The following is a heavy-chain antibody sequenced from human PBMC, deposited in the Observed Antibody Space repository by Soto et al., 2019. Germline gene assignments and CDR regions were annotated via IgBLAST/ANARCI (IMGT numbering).Heavy chain of an antibody. D-gene: IGHD6-19*01. CDR2: IKQDGSEK. CDR1: GFTFSSYW. V-gene: IGHV3-7*03. CDR3: ARHIAVNWFDP. J-gene: IGHJ5*02. Sequence: LRLSCAASGFTFSSYWMSWVRQAPGKGLEWVANIKQDGSEKYYVDSVKGRFAISRDNAKNSLYLQMNSLRAEDTAVYYCARHIAVNWFDPWGQGTLVTVSS.